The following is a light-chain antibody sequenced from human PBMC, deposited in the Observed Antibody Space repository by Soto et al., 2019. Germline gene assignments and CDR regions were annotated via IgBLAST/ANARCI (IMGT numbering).Light chain of an antibody. CDR3: QQYSRYSWT. CDR2: RAS. V-gene: IGKV1-5*03. CDR1: QSISSW. Sequence: DIQMTQSPSTLSTSVGDRVTISCRASQSISSWLAWYQQKPGEAPILLIYRASSLQSGVPSRFSGSGSVTEFTLTISSLQPDDFATYYCQQYSRYSWTFGQGTKVEFK. J-gene: IGKJ1*01.